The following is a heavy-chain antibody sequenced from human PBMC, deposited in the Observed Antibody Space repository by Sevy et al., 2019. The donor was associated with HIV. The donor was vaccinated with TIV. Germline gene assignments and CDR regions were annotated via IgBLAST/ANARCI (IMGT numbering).Heavy chain of an antibody. CDR1: GGTFSSYA. V-gene: IGHV1-69*13. J-gene: IGHJ3*01. CDR2: IIPIFGTA. Sequence: ASVKVSCKASGGTFSSYAINWVRQAPGQGLEWMGGIIPIFGTANYAQKFQGRVTTTADESTSTAYMELSSLRSEDTAGYYCARSFDSEGAFDVWGQGTMVTVSS. CDR3: ARSFDSEGAFDV.